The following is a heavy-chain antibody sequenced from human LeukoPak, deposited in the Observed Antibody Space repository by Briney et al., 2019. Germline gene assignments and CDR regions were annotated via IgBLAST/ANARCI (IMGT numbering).Heavy chain of an antibody. Sequence: ASVKVSCKASGGTFSSYTISWVRQAPGQGLEWMGRIIPTFGTANYAQKFQGRVTITTDESTSTAYMELSSLRSEDTAVYYCARDQRTNYFDYWGQGTLVTVSS. J-gene: IGHJ4*02. V-gene: IGHV1-69*05. CDR1: GGTFSSYT. CDR3: ARDQRTNYFDY. D-gene: IGHD3-3*01. CDR2: IIPTFGTA.